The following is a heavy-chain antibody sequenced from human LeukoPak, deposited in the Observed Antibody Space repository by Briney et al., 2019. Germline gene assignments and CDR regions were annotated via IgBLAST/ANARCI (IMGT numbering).Heavy chain of an antibody. J-gene: IGHJ1*01. D-gene: IGHD6-13*01. Sequence: ASVKVSCKASGYTFTGYYMHWVRQAPGQGLEWMGWINPNSGGTNYAQKFQGRVTMTRNTSISTAYMELSSLRSEDTAVYYCASSIAAAGKLYFQHWGQGTLVTVSS. CDR2: INPNSGGT. CDR1: GYTFTGYY. CDR3: ASSIAAAGKLYFQH. V-gene: IGHV1-2*02.